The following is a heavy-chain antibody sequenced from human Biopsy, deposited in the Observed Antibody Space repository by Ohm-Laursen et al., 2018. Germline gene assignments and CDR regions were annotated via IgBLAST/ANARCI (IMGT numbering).Heavy chain of an antibody. CDR3: ATDADGYYTEFDF. V-gene: IGHV1-69*04. J-gene: IGHJ4*02. CDR2: IVPILGTV. Sequence: SSVKVSCNASGGPFNNHAFSWVRQAPGQGLEWLGRIVPILGTVNYAQRFQGRVALTADKSTGTAYMELNRLISDDTAVYYCATDADGYYTEFDFWGQGTLITVSS. D-gene: IGHD5-24*01. CDR1: GGPFNNHA.